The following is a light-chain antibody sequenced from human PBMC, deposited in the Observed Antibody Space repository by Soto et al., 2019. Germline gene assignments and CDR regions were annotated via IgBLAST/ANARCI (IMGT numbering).Light chain of an antibody. Sequence: DIQISQARSSLSACVGYRVSVTCRASQSISSYLNWYQQKPGKAPKLLIYAASSLQSGVPSRFSGSGSGTDFTLTISSLQPEDFATYYCQQSYSTPLTFGGGTKVDIK. CDR3: QQSYSTPLT. CDR2: AAS. J-gene: IGKJ4*01. CDR1: QSISSY. V-gene: IGKV1-39*01.